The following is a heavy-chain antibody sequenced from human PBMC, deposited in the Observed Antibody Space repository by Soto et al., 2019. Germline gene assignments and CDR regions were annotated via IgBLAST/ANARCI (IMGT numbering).Heavy chain of an antibody. J-gene: IGHJ3*02. V-gene: IGHV3-9*01. CDR2: ISWNSGSI. CDR1: GFTFSSYW. CDR3: AKGLYGSGSYTDAFDI. D-gene: IGHD3-10*01. Sequence: PGGSLRLSCAASGFTFSSYWMHWVRQAPGKGLEWVSGISWNSGSIGYADSVKGRFTISRDNAKNSLYLQMNSLRAEDTALYYCAKGLYGSGSYTDAFDIWGQGTMVTVSS.